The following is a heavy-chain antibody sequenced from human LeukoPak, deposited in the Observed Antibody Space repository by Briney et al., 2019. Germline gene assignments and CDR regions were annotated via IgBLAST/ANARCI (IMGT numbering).Heavy chain of an antibody. CDR1: GFTFSSYA. V-gene: IGHV3-23*01. D-gene: IGHD2-15*01. Sequence: GGSLRLSCAASGFTFSSYALSWVRQAPGKGLEWVSGISGSGGGTYYADSVKGRFTISRDNSKNTLYLQMNSLRAEDTAVYYCAKGGVDIVVVVAATQVYYWGQGTLVTVSS. J-gene: IGHJ4*02. CDR2: ISGSGGGT. CDR3: AKGGVDIVVVVAATQVYY.